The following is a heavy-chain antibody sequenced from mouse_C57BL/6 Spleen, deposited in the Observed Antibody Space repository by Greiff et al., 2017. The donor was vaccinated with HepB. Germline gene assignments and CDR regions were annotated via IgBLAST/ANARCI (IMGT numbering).Heavy chain of an antibody. J-gene: IGHJ4*01. Sequence: EVQLQQSGGDLVKPGGSLKLSCAASGFTFSSYGMSWVRQTPDKRLEWVATISSGGSYTYYPDSVKGRFTISRDNAKNTLYLQMSSLKSEDTAMYYCARHAAQAKSAMDYWGQGTSVTVSS. D-gene: IGHD3-2*02. CDR3: ARHAAQAKSAMDY. V-gene: IGHV5-6*01. CDR1: GFTFSSYG. CDR2: ISSGGSYT.